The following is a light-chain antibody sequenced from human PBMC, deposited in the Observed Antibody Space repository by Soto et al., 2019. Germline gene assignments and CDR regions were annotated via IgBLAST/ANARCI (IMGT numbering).Light chain of an antibody. Sequence: SYELTQPLSVSVALGQTARITCGGNNNGSKNVHWYQQKPGRAPVLVIYRDSNRPSGTPERFSGSNSGNTATLTVSRAQAGDEADYYCQVWDSSTVVFGGGTQLTVL. J-gene: IGLJ2*01. CDR3: QVWDSSTVV. V-gene: IGLV3-9*01. CDR1: NNGSKN. CDR2: RDS.